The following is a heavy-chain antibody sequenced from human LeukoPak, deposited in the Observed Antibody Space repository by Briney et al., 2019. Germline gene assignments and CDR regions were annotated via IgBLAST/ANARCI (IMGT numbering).Heavy chain of an antibody. Sequence: SETLSLTCTVSGGSINSYYWSWIRQPPGKGLEWIGYIYYSGSTNYNPSLKSRVTISLDTSKNQISLKLSSVTAADTAVYYCARHTTVVPPHYFDYWGQGTLVTVSS. CDR2: IYYSGST. CDR3: ARHTTVVPPHYFDY. CDR1: GGSINSYY. D-gene: IGHD4-23*01. J-gene: IGHJ4*02. V-gene: IGHV4-59*08.